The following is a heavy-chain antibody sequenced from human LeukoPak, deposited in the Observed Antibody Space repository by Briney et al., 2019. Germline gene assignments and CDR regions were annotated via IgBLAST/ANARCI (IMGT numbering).Heavy chain of an antibody. J-gene: IGHJ3*01. Sequence: ASVKVSCKASGYTFTGYYMHWVRQAPGQGLEWMGWINPNSGGTNYAQKFQGRVAMTSDTSISTAYMELSRLSSDDSAVYYCAGAVTLGADALDVWGQGTLVTVSS. CDR2: INPNSGGT. V-gene: IGHV1-2*02. CDR1: GYTFTGYY. CDR3: AGAVTLGADALDV. D-gene: IGHD4-17*01.